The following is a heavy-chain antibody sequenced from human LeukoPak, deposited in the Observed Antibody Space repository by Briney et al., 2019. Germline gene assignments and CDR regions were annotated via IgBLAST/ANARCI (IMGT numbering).Heavy chain of an antibody. D-gene: IGHD3-22*01. CDR2: ISSSGSAK. CDR1: GFIFSNHE. V-gene: IGHV3-48*03. Sequence: GGSLRLSCAASGFIFSNHEMNWVRQAPGKGLEWVSYISSSGSAKYYADSVKGRFTISRDNAKNSLDLQMNSLRAEDTAVYYCARAAFYDGSGYYRPDYWGQGTLVTVSS. J-gene: IGHJ4*02. CDR3: ARAAFYDGSGYYRPDY.